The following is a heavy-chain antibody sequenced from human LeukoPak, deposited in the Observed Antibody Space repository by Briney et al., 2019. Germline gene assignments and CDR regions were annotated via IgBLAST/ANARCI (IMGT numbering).Heavy chain of an antibody. J-gene: IGHJ3*02. Sequence: TPSETLSLTCTVSGGSISSSSYYWGWIRQPPGKGLEWIGSIYYSGSTYYNPSLKSRVTISVDTSKNQFSLKLSSVTAADTAVYYCASLYGDWTSDAFDIWGQGTMVTVSS. D-gene: IGHD4-17*01. V-gene: IGHV4-39*01. CDR3: ASLYGDWTSDAFDI. CDR2: IYYSGST. CDR1: GGSISSSSYY.